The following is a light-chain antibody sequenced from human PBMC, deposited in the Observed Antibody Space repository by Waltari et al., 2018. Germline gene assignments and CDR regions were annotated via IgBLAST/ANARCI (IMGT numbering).Light chain of an antibody. Sequence: DIQMTQSPASLSASVGDRLTITCRASQTIYRHLNWYQQKPGHAPDLLICDASKLPGGVPSRFSGSGSGTDFTLTINSLQPEDIATYYCQQSYRTPYTFGLGTKLQI. CDR3: QQSYRTPYT. J-gene: IGKJ2*01. V-gene: IGKV1-39*01. CDR1: QTIYRH. CDR2: DAS.